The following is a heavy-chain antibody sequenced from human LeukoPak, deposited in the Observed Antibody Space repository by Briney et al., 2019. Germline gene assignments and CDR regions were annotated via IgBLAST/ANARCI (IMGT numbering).Heavy chain of an antibody. V-gene: IGHV3-48*03. D-gene: IGHD5-12*01. Sequence: PGGSLRLSCAASGFTFSSYEMNWVRQAPGKGLERVSYISSSGTTMYYADSVKGRFTISRDNAKNSLYLQMNSLRAEDTAVYYCARARGRLRFIDYWGQGAVVAVSS. CDR3: ARARGRLRFIDY. J-gene: IGHJ4*02. CDR2: ISSSGTTM. CDR1: GFTFSSYE.